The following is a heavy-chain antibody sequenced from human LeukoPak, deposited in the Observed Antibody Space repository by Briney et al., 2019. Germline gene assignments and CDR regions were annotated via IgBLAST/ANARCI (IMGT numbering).Heavy chain of an antibody. CDR2: ISGSGGST. CDR1: GFTFSSYA. CDR3: ARGMASSWYALTAPFDP. D-gene: IGHD6-13*01. J-gene: IGHJ5*02. V-gene: IGHV3-23*01. Sequence: PGGSLRLSCAASGFTFSSYAMSWVRQAPGKGLEWVSAISGSGGSTYYADSVKGRFTISRDNSKNTLYLQMNSLRAEDTAVYYCARGMASSWYALTAPFDPWGQGTLVTASS.